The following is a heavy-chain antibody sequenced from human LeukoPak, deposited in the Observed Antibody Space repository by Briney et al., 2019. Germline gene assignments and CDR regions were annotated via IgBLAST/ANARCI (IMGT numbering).Heavy chain of an antibody. V-gene: IGHV4-61*05. Sequence: PSETLSLTCTVSGGSITNNNYYWDWIRQPPGKGLEWIGYIYYSGSTNYNPSLKSRVTISVDTSKNQFSLKVSSVTAADTAVYYCANLYCSGGSCYLDYWGQGTLVTVSS. D-gene: IGHD2-15*01. J-gene: IGHJ4*02. CDR2: IYYSGST. CDR3: ANLYCSGGSCYLDY. CDR1: GGSITNNNYY.